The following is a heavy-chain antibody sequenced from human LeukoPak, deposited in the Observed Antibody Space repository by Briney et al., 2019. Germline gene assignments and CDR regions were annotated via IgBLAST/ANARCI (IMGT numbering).Heavy chain of an antibody. D-gene: IGHD3-22*01. V-gene: IGHV3-23*01. CDR1: GFTFSSYA. CDR3: AKRGYDRSGYYGYFDY. CDR2: ISGSGGST. J-gene: IGHJ4*02. Sequence: GGSLRLSCEASGFTFSSYAMSWVRQAPGKGLEWVSVISGSGGSTYYADSVEGRFTISRDNSKNTLYLQMNSLRAEDTAVYYCAKRGYDRSGYYGYFDYWAQGTLVTVSS.